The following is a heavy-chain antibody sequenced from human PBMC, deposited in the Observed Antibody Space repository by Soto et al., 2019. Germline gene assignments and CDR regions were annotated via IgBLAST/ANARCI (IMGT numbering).Heavy chain of an antibody. CDR3: ARDQGWIDP. J-gene: IGHJ5*02. CDR2: IWFDGNNK. CDR1: GFTFKSYG. Sequence: QVQLVESGGGVVQPGRSLRLSCAASGFTFKSYGMHWVRQAPGKGLEWMAVIWFDGNNKYYADSVKGRFTISRDNSKNTLYLQMNSLRAEDTAVYYCARDQGWIDPWGQGTLVTVSS. V-gene: IGHV3-33*01.